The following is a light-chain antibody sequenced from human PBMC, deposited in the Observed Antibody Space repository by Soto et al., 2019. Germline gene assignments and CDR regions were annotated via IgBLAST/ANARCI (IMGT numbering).Light chain of an antibody. CDR1: SSNIGKNY. CDR3: GTWDTSLTVVL. V-gene: IGLV1-51*02. J-gene: IGLJ2*01. Sequence: QSVLTQPPSVSAASGQKVTISCSGGSSNIGKNYVSWYQQLPGTAPKLLIYETNTRPSGIPDRFSGSKSGTSATLGISGLETGDEAHYYCGTWDTSLTVVLFGGGTKLTVL. CDR2: ETN.